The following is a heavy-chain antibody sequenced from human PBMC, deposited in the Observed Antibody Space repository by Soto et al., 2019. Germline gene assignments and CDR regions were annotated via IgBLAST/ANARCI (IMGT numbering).Heavy chain of an antibody. V-gene: IGHV4-4*02. D-gene: IGHD6-19*01. CDR3: ARLQWLAPNPSHFDI. CDR2: IYHSGST. Sequence: SETLSLTCAVSSGSISSSNWWSWVRQPPGKGLEWIGEIYHSGSTNYNPSLKSRVTISVDKSKNQFSLKLSSVTAADTAVYYCARLQWLAPNPSHFDIWGQGTMVTVSS. J-gene: IGHJ3*02. CDR1: SGSISSSNW.